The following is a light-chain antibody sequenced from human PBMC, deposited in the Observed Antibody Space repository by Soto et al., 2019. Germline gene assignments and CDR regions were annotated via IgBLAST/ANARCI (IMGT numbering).Light chain of an antibody. CDR3: MHGLQTPPT. V-gene: IGKV2-28*01. CDR2: LGS. Sequence: DIVMTQSPLSLPVTPGEPASISCRSSQSLLDSNGYNYLNWYLQKPGQSPQLLVYLGSNRASGVPDRFSGSGSGTDFTLKLSRVEAEDVEVYYCMHGLQTPPTFGQGTRLEIK. J-gene: IGKJ5*01. CDR1: QSLLDSNGYNY.